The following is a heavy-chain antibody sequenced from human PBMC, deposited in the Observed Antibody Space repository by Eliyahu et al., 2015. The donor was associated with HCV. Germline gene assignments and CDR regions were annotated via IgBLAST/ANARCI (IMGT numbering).Heavy chain of an antibody. CDR3: AKDGRGYSWTYYYYGMDV. CDR1: XXXLXXLW. D-gene: IGHD5-18*01. V-gene: IGHV3-30*02. J-gene: IGHJ6*02. CDR2: IRYDGSNK. Sequence: QVQLVESGGGVVQPGGSLRLSCAASXXXLXXLWRPLGRQAPGKGLEWVAFIRYDGSNKYYADSVKGRFTISRDNSKNTLYLQMNSLRAEDTAVYYCAKDGRGYSWTYYYYGMDVWGQGTTVTVSS.